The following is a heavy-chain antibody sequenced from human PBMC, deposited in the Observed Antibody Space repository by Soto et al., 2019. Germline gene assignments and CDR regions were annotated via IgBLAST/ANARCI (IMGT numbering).Heavy chain of an antibody. CDR3: ARNVIGVVMIGGKGLNP. CDR2: IYYSGST. CDR1: GGSISSSSYY. D-gene: IGHD3-22*01. J-gene: IGHJ5*02. V-gene: IGHV4-39*01. Sequence: TLSLTCTVSGGSISSSSYYCGWIRQPPGKGLEWIGSIYYSGSTYYNPSHKSRVTISVDTSKNQFYLTLSSVTAADPAVYYCARNVIGVVMIGGKGLNPGGQGTLVTVSS.